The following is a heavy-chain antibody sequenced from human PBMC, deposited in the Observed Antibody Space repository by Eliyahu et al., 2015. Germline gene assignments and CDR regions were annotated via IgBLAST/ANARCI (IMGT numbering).Heavy chain of an antibody. V-gene: IGHV4-34*01. J-gene: IGHJ5*02. CDR3: AREFGSWFWFDP. Sequence: QVQLQQWGAGLLKPSETLSLTCAVYGGSFSGYYWSWIRQPPGKGLEWIGEINHSGSTNYNPSLKSRVTISVDTSKNQFSLKLSSVTAADTAVYYCAREFGSWFWFDPWGQGTLVTVSS. CDR1: GGSFSGYY. D-gene: IGHD3-16*01. CDR2: INHSGST.